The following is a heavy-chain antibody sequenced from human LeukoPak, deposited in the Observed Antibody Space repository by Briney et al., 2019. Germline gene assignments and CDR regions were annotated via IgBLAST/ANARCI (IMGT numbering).Heavy chain of an antibody. J-gene: IGHJ6*04. Sequence: HPGGSLRLSCAASGFTFSSYEMNWVRQAPGKGLEWVSYISSSGSTIYYADSVKGRFTISRDNAKNSLSLQMNSLRAEDTAVYYCAELGITMIGGVWGKGTTVTISS. CDR1: GFTFSSYE. D-gene: IGHD3-10*02. CDR2: ISSSGSTI. CDR3: AELGITMIGGV. V-gene: IGHV3-48*03.